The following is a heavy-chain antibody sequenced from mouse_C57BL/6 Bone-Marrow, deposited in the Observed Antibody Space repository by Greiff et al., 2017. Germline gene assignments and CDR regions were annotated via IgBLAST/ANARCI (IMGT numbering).Heavy chain of an antibody. Sequence: EVQGVESGGDLVQPGGSLKLSCAASGFTFSSYGMSWVRQTPDKRLEWVATISSGGSYTYYPDSVKGRFTISRDNAKNTLYLQMSSLKSEDTAMYYCARRYGSSYWYFDVWGTGTTVTVSS. CDR1: GFTFSSYG. V-gene: IGHV5-6*01. J-gene: IGHJ1*03. D-gene: IGHD1-1*01. CDR2: ISSGGSYT. CDR3: ARRYGSSYWYFDV.